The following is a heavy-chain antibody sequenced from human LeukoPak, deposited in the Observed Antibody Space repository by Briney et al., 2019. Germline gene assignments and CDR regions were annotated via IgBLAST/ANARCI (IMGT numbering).Heavy chain of an antibody. CDR1: GFSFSSYA. D-gene: IGHD3-10*01. Sequence: GGSLRLSCAASGFSFSSYAMNWVRQAPGKGLEWVSIIFGNGDTTYYADSVKGRFTISRDNSKNTLYLQMNSLRADDTAVYYCAKDRSKGYGSGSSYIRAQKYYFDYWGQGTLVTVSS. CDR3: AKDRSKGYGSGSSYIRAQKYYFDY. V-gene: IGHV3-23*01. J-gene: IGHJ4*02. CDR2: IFGNGDTT.